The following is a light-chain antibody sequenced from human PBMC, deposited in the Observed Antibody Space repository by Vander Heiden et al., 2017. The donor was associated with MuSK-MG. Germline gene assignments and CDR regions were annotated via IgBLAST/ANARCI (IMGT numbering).Light chain of an antibody. CDR3: QQYGTAKV. V-gene: IGKV3-20*01. Sequence: EIVLTQSPGTLDLSPGERATLSCRASQTISGNRLAWYQQRPGQAPRVLVYGSSSRATGIPDRFSGSGSGTDFTLTISRLEPEDFAVYYCQQYGTAKVFGRRTRVEIK. J-gene: IGKJ2*01. CDR2: GSS. CDR1: QTISGNR.